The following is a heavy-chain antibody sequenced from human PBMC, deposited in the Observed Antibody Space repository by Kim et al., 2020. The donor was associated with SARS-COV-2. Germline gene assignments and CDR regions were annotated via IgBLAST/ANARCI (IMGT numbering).Heavy chain of an antibody. CDR3: ARDRGMTTVTTYWFDP. CDR2: IWYDGSNK. V-gene: IGHV3-33*01. Sequence: GGSLRLSCAASGFTFSSYGMHWVRQAPGKGLEWVAVIWYDGSNKYYADSVKGRFTISRDNSKNTLYLQMNSLRAEDTAVYYCARDRGMTTVTTYWFDPWGQGTLVTVSS. D-gene: IGHD4-17*01. J-gene: IGHJ5*02. CDR1: GFTFSSYG.